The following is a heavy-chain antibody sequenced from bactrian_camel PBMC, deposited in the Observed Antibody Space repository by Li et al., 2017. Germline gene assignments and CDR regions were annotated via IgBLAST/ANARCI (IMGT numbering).Heavy chain of an antibody. CDR1: GRTSSSDC. D-gene: IGHD3*01. CDR2: VYIRTGNM. J-gene: IGHJ4*01. CDR3: AASPRPQSGSFCGVPYAY. V-gene: IGHV3S54*01. Sequence: HVQLVESGGGSVQPGGSLRLSCTPSGRTSSSDCIAWFRRSPEKEREGVAVVYIRTGNMYYADSVKGRFTISKDNANTTLYLQMDSLKPEDTAMYYCAASPRPQSGSFCGVPYAYSGQGTQVTVS.